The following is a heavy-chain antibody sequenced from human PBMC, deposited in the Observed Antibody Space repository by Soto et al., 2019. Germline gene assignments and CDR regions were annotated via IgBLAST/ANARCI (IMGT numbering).Heavy chain of an antibody. Sequence: PGGSLRLSCAASGFNFSIYAMSWVRQAPGKGLEWVSAISGSGGSTYYADSVKGRFTISRDNSKNTLYLQMNSLRAEDTAVYYCAKDPEGLFGPWGQGTLVTVSS. CDR1: GFNFSIYA. CDR2: ISGSGGST. V-gene: IGHV3-23*01. J-gene: IGHJ5*02. CDR3: AKDPEGLFGP.